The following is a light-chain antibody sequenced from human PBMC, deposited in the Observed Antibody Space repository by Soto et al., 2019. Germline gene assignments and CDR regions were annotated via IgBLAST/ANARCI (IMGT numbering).Light chain of an antibody. CDR3: QQTYSPQFT. V-gene: IGKV1-39*01. CDR2: AAS. J-gene: IGKJ3*01. CDR1: QSISSY. Sequence: IHMTQSASSLSASVGHRLTIICRASQSISSYVNWFQQKKGKVPKVLIYAASSLQSGVPSRFSGRGYGTDFNLTISSLQTEDFATYYCQQTYSPQFTFGPGTKVDI.